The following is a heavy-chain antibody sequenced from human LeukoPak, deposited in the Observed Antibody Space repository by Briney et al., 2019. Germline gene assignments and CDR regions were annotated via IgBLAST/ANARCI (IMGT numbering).Heavy chain of an antibody. CDR3: ATDRAWLRRSGYYYYGMDV. V-gene: IGHV1-24*01. D-gene: IGHD5-12*01. J-gene: IGHJ6*02. CDR1: GYTLTELS. Sequence: ASVKVSCKVSGYTLTELSMHWVRQAPGKGLEWMGGFDPEDGETIYAQKFQGRVTMTQDTSTDTAYMELSSLRSEDKAVYYCATDRAWLRRSGYYYYGMDVWGQGTTVTVSS. CDR2: FDPEDGET.